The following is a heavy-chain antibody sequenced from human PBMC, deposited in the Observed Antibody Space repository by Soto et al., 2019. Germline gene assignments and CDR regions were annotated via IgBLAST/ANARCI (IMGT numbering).Heavy chain of an antibody. J-gene: IGHJ5*02. V-gene: IGHV1-18*01. Sequence: SVKVSCKASGYTFTSYGISWVRQAPGQGLEWMGWISAYNGNTNYAQKLQGRVTMTTDTSTSTAYMELRSLRSDDTAVYYCARDCSGGSCYSGVDWFDPWGQGTLVTVSS. D-gene: IGHD2-15*01. CDR3: ARDCSGGSCYSGVDWFDP. CDR2: ISAYNGNT. CDR1: GYTFTSYG.